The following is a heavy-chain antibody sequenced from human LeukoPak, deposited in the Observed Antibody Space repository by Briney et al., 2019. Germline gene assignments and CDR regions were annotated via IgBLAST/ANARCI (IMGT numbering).Heavy chain of an antibody. CDR2: IIPIFGTA. CDR3: ARDLEYSYGLGY. D-gene: IGHD5-18*01. CDR1: GGTFSSYA. Sequence: SVKVSCKASGGTFSSYAISWVRQAPGQGLEWMGGIIPIFGTANYAQKFQGRVTITADESTSTAYMELSSLRSEDTAVYYCARDLEYSYGLGYWGQGTLVTVSS. V-gene: IGHV1-69*13. J-gene: IGHJ4*02.